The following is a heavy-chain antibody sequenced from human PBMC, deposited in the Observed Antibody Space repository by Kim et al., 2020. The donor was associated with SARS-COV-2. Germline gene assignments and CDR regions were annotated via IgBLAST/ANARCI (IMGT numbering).Heavy chain of an antibody. J-gene: IGHJ6*02. CDR3: ARDSERTFDDYWRGGYSGMDV. D-gene: IGHD3-3*01. CDR1: GGSISSGGYY. Sequence: SETLSLTCAVSGGSISSGGYYWNWIRQHPGKGLEWVGYIYYSGGTYYNPSLKSRVTISVDTSKNQFSLKLSPVTAADTAVYYCARDSERTFDDYWRGGYSGMDVWGQGTTVTVS. V-gene: IGHV4-31*11. CDR2: IYYSGGT.